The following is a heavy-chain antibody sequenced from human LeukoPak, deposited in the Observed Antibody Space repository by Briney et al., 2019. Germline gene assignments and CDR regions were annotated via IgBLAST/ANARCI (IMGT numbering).Heavy chain of an antibody. CDR1: GGSISSYY. D-gene: IGHD5-18*01. J-gene: IGHJ4*02. Sequence: SETLSLTCTVSGGSISSYYRSWIRQPPGKGLEWIGYIYYSGSTNYNPSLKSRVTISVDTSKNQFSLKLSSVTAADTAVYYCARGGGYSYGYYFDYWGQGTLVTVSS. CDR3: ARGGGYSYGYYFDY. CDR2: IYYSGST. V-gene: IGHV4-59*01.